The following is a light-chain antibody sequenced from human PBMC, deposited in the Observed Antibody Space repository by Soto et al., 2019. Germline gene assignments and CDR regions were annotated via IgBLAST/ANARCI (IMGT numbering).Light chain of an antibody. Sequence: DIQMTQSPSTLSASVGGRVTITCRASQSISSWLAWYQQKPGKAPKLLIYDASSLESGVPSRFSGSGSGTEFTLTISSLQTDDFATYYCQQYNSYSGTFGQGTRVDIK. V-gene: IGKV1-5*01. CDR2: DAS. J-gene: IGKJ1*01. CDR3: QQYNSYSGT. CDR1: QSISSW.